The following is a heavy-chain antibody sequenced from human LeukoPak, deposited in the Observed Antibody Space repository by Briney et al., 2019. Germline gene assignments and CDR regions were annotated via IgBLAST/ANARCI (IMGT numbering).Heavy chain of an antibody. J-gene: IGHJ4*02. CDR2: ISAYNGNT. D-gene: IGHD4-17*01. Sequence: GASVNVSCRASVYIFTSCGISWVRQAPGQGFEWMGWISAYNGNTNYAQKLQGRVTMTTDTSTSTAYMELRSLRSDDTAVYYCARDYDYALDYWGQGTLVTVSS. CDR1: VYIFTSCG. V-gene: IGHV1-18*01. CDR3: ARDYDYALDY.